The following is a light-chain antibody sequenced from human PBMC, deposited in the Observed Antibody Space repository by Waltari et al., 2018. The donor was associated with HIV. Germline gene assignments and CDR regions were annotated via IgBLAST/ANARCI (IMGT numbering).Light chain of an antibody. CDR3: QQFVTSPLT. J-gene: IGKJ1*01. CDR2: GAS. CDR1: QSVSTTY. V-gene: IGKV3-20*01. Sequence: EIVFTQSPGTLSLSPGHRAALSCRASQSVSTTYLAWYQQKPGQAPRLLIYGASTRATGIPDRFSGSGSGTDFTLTISRLEPEDFAVYYCQQFVTSPLTFGQGTKVEIK.